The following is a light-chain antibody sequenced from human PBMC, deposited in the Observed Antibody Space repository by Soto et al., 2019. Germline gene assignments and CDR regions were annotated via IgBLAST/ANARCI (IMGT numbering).Light chain of an antibody. CDR3: QQYGSTPRT. V-gene: IGKV3-20*01. CDR1: QSVSSTY. Sequence: ETVLTQSPGTLSLSPGERATLSCRASQSVSSTYLAWYQQKPGQAPRLLIYGASSRATGIPDRFSGSGAGTDFALTLGSLEPEECAVYYCQQYGSTPRTFGQGTKVEIK. CDR2: GAS. J-gene: IGKJ1*01.